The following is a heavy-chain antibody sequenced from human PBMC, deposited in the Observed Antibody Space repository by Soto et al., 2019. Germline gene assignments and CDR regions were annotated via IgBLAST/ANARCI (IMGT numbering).Heavy chain of an antibody. Sequence: LRLSCAASGFTFSSYAMSWVRQAPVKGLEWVSAITDSGDSTYYADSVKGRFTISRDNSRNTLYLQMNSLRAEDTAVYYCVKGSRSSRPYYFDYWGQGTLVTVSS. CDR2: ITDSGDST. CDR3: VKGSRSSRPYYFDY. CDR1: GFTFSSYA. J-gene: IGHJ4*02. V-gene: IGHV3-23*01. D-gene: IGHD6-6*01.